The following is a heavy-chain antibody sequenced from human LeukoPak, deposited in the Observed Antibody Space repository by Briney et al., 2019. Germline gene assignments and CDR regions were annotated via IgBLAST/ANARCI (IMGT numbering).Heavy chain of an antibody. D-gene: IGHD3-10*01. CDR3: AKDSSTYYYGSGSYYDY. CDR2: ISYDGSNK. CDR1: GFTFSRYW. J-gene: IGHJ4*02. V-gene: IGHV3-30*18. Sequence: SGGSLRLSCVGSGFTFSRYWLNWVRQAPGKGLEWVAVISYDGSNKYYADSVKGRFTISRDNSKNTLYLQMNSLRAEDTAVYYCAKDSSTYYYGSGSYYDYWGQGTLVTVSS.